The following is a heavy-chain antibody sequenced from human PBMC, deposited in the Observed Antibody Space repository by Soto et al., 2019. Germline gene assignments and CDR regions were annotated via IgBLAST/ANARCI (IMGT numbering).Heavy chain of an antibody. CDR2: ISYDGSNK. Sequence: QVQLVESGGGVVQPGRSLRLSCAASGFTFSSYGMHWVRQAPGKGLEWVAVISYDGSNKYYADSVKGRFTISRDNSKNTLYLQMNSLRAEDTAVYYCAKDRYFDWLLDYWGQGTLVTVSS. CDR3: AKDRYFDWLLDY. D-gene: IGHD3-9*01. CDR1: GFTFSSYG. J-gene: IGHJ4*02. V-gene: IGHV3-30*18.